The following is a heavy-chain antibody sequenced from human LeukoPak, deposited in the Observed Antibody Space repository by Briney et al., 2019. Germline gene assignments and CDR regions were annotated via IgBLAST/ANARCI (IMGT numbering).Heavy chain of an antibody. Sequence: KTSETLSLTCAVSGGSISSSNWWSWVRQPPGKGLEWIGEIYHSGSTYYNPSLKSRVTISVDTSKNQFSLKLSSVTAADTAVYYCARMGLGYYDSSGYYSDAFDIWGQGTMVTVSS. CDR3: ARMGLGYYDSSGYYSDAFDI. CDR2: IYHSGST. D-gene: IGHD3-22*01. CDR1: GGSISSSNW. J-gene: IGHJ3*02. V-gene: IGHV4-4*02.